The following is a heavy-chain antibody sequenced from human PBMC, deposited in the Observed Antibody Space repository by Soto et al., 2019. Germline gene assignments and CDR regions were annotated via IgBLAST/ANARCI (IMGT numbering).Heavy chain of an antibody. D-gene: IGHD2-21*02. CDR2: IFYSGST. CDR1: GGSISPYY. Sequence: QVQLQESGPGLVKPSETLSLTCTVSGGSISPYYWSWIRHPPGKALEWIGYIFYSGSTNYNPSLESRVTISVDSSKKLFSLQLGSVTAADSAVYYWASITASGPHAFDIWGQGTMVTVSS. CDR3: ASITASGPHAFDI. J-gene: IGHJ3*02. V-gene: IGHV4-59*01.